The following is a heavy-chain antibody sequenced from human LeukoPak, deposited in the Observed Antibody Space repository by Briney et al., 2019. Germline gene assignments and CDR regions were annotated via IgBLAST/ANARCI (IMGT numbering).Heavy chain of an antibody. Sequence: GGSLRLSCAGSGFTFSSFPMNWVRQASGKGLKWISYIDYSGSTKYYADSVKGRFTISRDNAKNSVYLQMNSLRAEDTAVYYCVVWVAYDILATYPGAEYFQHWGQGTLVSVSS. D-gene: IGHD3-9*01. CDR1: GFTFSSFP. CDR2: IDYSGSTK. V-gene: IGHV3-48*03. CDR3: VVWVAYDILATYPGAEYFQH. J-gene: IGHJ1*01.